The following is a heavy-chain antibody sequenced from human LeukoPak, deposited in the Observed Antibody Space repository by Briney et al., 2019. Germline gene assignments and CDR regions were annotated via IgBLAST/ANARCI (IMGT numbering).Heavy chain of an antibody. D-gene: IGHD3-22*01. V-gene: IGHV4-59*08. CDR2: IYYSGST. J-gene: IGHJ4*02. Sequence: PSETLSLTCTVSGGSISSYYWSWIRQSPGKGLEWIGYIYYSGSTNYNPSLKSRVTISVDTSKNQFSLKLSSVTAADTAVYYCARVSGLYVVVIDYFDYWGQGTLVTVSS. CDR1: GGSISSYY. CDR3: ARVSGLYVVVIDYFDY.